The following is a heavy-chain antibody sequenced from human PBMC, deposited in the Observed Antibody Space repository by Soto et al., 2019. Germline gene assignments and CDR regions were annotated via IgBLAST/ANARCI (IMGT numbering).Heavy chain of an antibody. CDR1: GFTFSSYA. D-gene: IGHD3-22*01. CDR2: ISYDGSNK. J-gene: IGHJ4*02. V-gene: IGHV3-30-3*01. CDR3: ARNPADYYDSSGEIDY. Sequence: PGVSLRLSCAASGFTFSSYAMHWVRQAPGKGLEWVAVISYDGSNKYYADSVKGRFTISRDNSKNTLYLQMNSLRAEDTSVYYCARNPADYYDSSGEIDYWGQGTLVTVSS.